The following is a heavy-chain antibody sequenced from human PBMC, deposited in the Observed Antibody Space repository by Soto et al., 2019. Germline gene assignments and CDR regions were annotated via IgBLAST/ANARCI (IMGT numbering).Heavy chain of an antibody. CDR3: ARGYFRQYMDV. D-gene: IGHD3-9*01. V-gene: IGHV1-69*04. CDR1: GYTFTSYG. J-gene: IGHJ6*03. CDR2: IIPILGIA. Sequence: SVKVSCKASGYTFTSYGISWVRQAPGQGLEWMGRIIPILGIANYAQKFQGRVTITADKSTSTAYMELSSLRSEDTAVYYCARGYFRQYMDVWGKGTTVTVSS.